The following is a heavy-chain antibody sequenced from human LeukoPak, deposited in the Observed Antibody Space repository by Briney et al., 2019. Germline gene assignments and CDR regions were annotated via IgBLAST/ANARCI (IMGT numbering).Heavy chain of an antibody. CDR2: INHSGST. J-gene: IGHJ4*02. Sequence: SETLSLTCAVYGGSFSGYYWSWIRQPPGKGLEWIGEINHSGSTNYNPSLKSRVTTSIDTSKNQFSLKLNSVTAADTAVYYCARVGYYGSGSYYRDYFEYWGQGTLVTVSS. CDR3: ARVGYYGSGSYYRDYFEY. D-gene: IGHD3-10*01. V-gene: IGHV4-34*01. CDR1: GGSFSGYY.